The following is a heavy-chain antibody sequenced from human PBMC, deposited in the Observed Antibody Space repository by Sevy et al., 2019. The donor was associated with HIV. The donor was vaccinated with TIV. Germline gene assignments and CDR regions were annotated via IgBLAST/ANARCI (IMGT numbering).Heavy chain of an antibody. CDR2: TYYRSKWYN. J-gene: IGHJ4*02. CDR1: GDSVSSNSAA. V-gene: IGHV6-1*01. D-gene: IGHD2-2*02. Sequence: SQTLSLTCAISGDSVSSNSAAWNWIRQSPSRGLEWLGRTYYRSKWYNDYAVSVKSRITINPDTSKNHFSLQLNSVTPEDTAVYYCAREGGSYCSSTSCYRVVLFAAAVDYWGQGTLVTVSS. CDR3: AREGGSYCSSTSCYRVVLFAAAVDY.